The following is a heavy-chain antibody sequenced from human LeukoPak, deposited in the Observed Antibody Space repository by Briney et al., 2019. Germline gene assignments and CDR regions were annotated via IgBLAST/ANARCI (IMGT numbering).Heavy chain of an antibody. D-gene: IGHD3-22*01. Sequence: GGSLRLSCAASGFTFSSYAMSWVRQAPGKGLEWVSAISGSGGSTYYADSVKGRFTISRDNSKNTLYLQMNSLRDEDTAVYYCAKDTGIVVIRGYFDYWGQGTLVTVSS. CDR1: GFTFSSYA. J-gene: IGHJ4*02. CDR3: AKDTGIVVIRGYFDY. CDR2: ISGSGGST. V-gene: IGHV3-23*01.